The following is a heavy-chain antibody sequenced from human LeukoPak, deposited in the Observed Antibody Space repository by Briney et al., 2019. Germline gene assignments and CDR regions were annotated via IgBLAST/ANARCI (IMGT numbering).Heavy chain of an antibody. CDR3: ARDLGYCSGGSCYGGSGWFDP. CDR1: GFTLSSCN. J-gene: IGHJ5*02. CDR2: ISGSGSYV. D-gene: IGHD2-15*01. V-gene: IGHV3-21*01. Sequence: PGGSLRLSCVASGFTLSSCNMNWVRQAPGKGLEWVAFISGSGSYVHYADSVRGRFTISRDSAKDSLYLQMNSLRVEDTAVYYCARDLGYCSGGSCYGGSGWFDPWGQGTLVTVSS.